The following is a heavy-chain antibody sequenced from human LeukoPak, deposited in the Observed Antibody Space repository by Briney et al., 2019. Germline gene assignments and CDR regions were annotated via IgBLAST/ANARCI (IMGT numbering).Heavy chain of an antibody. CDR3: ARAWAAGQYYMDV. J-gene: IGHJ6*03. CDR1: GGSISSSSYY. D-gene: IGHD4-11*01. CDR2: IYSSGST. Sequence: SETLSLTCTVSGGSISSSSYYWGWLRQPPGKGLEWIGSIYSSGSTYYNPSLKSRVTISVDTSKNQFSLKLTSVTAADTAVYYCARAWAAGQYYMDVWGKGTTVTVSS. V-gene: IGHV4-39*07.